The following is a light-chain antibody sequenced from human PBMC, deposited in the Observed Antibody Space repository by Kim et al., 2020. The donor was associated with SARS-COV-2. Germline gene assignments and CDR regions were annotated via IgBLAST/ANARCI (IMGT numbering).Light chain of an antibody. V-gene: IGKV3-20*01. CDR2: GAS. J-gene: IGKJ1*01. CDR3: QHFDSSLVT. CDR1: QSVSSSY. Sequence: SPGERATLSCRASQSVSSSYLAWYQQRPGQAPRLLIYGASSRATGIPDRFSGSGSGTDFTLTISRLEPEDFAVFYCQHFDSSLVTFGQGTKVDIK.